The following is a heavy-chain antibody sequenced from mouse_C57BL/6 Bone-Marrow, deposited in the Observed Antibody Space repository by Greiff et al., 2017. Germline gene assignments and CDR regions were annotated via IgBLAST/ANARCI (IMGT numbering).Heavy chain of an antibody. V-gene: IGHV1-64*01. CDR1: GYTFTSYW. D-gene: IGHD1-1*01. CDR2: IHPNSGST. J-gene: IGHJ4*01. CDR3: AITTVVAGDAMDY. Sequence: QVQLQQPGAELVKPGASVKLSCKASGYTFTSYWMHWVKQRPGQGLEWIGMIHPNSGSTNYNEKFKSKATLTVDKSSSTAYMQLSSLTSEDSAVYYCAITTVVAGDAMDYWGQGTSVTVSS.